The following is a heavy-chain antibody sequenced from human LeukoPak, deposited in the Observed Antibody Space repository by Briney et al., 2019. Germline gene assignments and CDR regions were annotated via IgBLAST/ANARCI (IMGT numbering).Heavy chain of an antibody. CDR2: INPYSGGT. J-gene: IGHJ3*02. CDR1: GYTFTSYD. V-gene: IGHV1-2*02. D-gene: IGHD6-6*01. Sequence: ASVKVSCKASGYTFTSYDIIWVRQATGQGLEWMGWINPYSGGTHYALIFQGRVTMTRDTSISTAYMELSRLRSDDTAVYYCARRIAGRLVNDAFDIWGQGTMVTVSS. CDR3: ARRIAGRLVNDAFDI.